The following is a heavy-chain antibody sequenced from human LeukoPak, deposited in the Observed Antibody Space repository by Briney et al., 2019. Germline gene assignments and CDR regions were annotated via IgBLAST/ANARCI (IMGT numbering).Heavy chain of an antibody. CDR3: ARDGTIAVAGY. CDR2: INPNSGGT. D-gene: IGHD6-19*01. Sequence: VSVKVSCKASGYTFTGYYLHWVRQAPGQGLEWMGWINPNSGGTNYAQIFQGRVTMTRDTSITTAYMELSRLRSDDTAVYYCARDGTIAVAGYWGQGTLVTVSS. V-gene: IGHV1-2*02. J-gene: IGHJ4*02. CDR1: GYTFTGYY.